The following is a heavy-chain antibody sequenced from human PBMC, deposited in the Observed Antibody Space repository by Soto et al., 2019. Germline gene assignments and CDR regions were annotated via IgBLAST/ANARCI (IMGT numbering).Heavy chain of an antibody. J-gene: IGHJ6*02. V-gene: IGHV1-69*01. D-gene: IGHD2-2*01. CDR2: IIVLFGTA. CDR1: GGSFSSYA. CDR3: ARPACESISCSHYFNSGIDV. Sequence: QVQLVQSGAEVKKPGSSVKVSCKASGGSFSSYAITWVRQAPGQALEWMGGIIVLFGTANYAQNFQGRVTTTADEPTSTAYMELSSLRSEDTAASYCARPACESISCSHYFNSGIDVWGQGTTVTVSS.